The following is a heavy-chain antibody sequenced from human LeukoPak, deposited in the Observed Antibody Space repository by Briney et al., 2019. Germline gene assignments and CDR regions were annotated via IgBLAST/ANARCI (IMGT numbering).Heavy chain of an antibody. CDR3: ARLLAGGNAFDI. D-gene: IGHD3-16*01. CDR1: AYTFTGNY. J-gene: IGHJ3*02. Sequence: ASMKVSCKASAYTFTGNYIHWVRQAPGQGLEWMGWINPNSGGTKYAQKFQGRVTLTSDTSITTAYLDLASLTSDDTAVYYCARLLAGGNAFDIWGQGTMLAVSS. V-gene: IGHV1-2*02. CDR2: INPNSGGT.